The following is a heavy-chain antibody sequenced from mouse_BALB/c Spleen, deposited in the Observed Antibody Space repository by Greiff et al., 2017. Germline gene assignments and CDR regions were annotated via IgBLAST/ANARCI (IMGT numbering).Heavy chain of an antibody. D-gene: IGHD1-2*01. Sequence: EVKVIESGGGLVQPGGSLKLSCAASGFTFSSYGMSWVRQTPDKRLELVATINSNGGSTYYPDSVKGRFTISRDNAKNTLYLQMSSLKSEDTAMYYCARGYGYYWYFDVWGAGTTVTVSS. CDR3: ARGYGYYWYFDV. CDR2: INSNGGST. J-gene: IGHJ1*01. V-gene: IGHV5-6-3*01. CDR1: GFTFSSYG.